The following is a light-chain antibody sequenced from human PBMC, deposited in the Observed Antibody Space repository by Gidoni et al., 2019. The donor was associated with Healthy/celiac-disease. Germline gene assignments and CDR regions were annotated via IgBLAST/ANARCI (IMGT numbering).Light chain of an antibody. J-gene: IGKJ2*01. CDR3: QQYNDWPPYT. CDR1: QSVSSK. CDR2: GAS. Sequence: EIVMTQSPATLSVSPGERATLSCRASQSVSSKLAWYQQKPGQAPRLLIYGASTRATDIPARFSGSGSATEFTLTISSLQSEDFAVYYCQQYNDWPPYTFGQGTKLEIK. V-gene: IGKV3-15*01.